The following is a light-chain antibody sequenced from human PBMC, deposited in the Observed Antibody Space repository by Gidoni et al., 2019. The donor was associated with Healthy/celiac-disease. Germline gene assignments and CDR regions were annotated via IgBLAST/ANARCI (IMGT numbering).Light chain of an antibody. CDR2: WAS. J-gene: IGKJ4*01. V-gene: IGKV4-1*01. CDR1: QSVLYSSNNKNY. CDR3: QQYYSTPLT. Sequence: DIVMTQSPDSLAVSLGERATINCKSSQSVLYSSNNKNYLAWYQQKPGQPPKLLIYWASTRESGVPDRFSGSGSGTDLTLTISSLQAEDVAVYYCQQYYSTPLTFDGGTKVEIK.